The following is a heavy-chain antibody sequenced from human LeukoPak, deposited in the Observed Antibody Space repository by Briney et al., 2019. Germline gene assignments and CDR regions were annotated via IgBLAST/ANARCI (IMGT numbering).Heavy chain of an antibody. CDR2: IIPIFGTA. CDR3: ARGGYSSGNIDY. V-gene: IGHV1-69*05. CDR1: GGTFSSYA. J-gene: IGHJ4*02. D-gene: IGHD6-19*01. Sequence: SVKVSCKASGGTFSSYAISWVRQAPGQGLEWMGRIIPIFGTANYAQKFQGRVTITTDESTSTAYMELSSLRSEDTAVYYCARGGYSSGNIDYWGQGTLVTVSS.